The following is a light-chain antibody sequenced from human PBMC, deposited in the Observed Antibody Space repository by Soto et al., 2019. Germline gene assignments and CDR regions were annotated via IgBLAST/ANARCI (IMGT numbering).Light chain of an antibody. CDR2: AVS. CDR3: CSYTSLSTVV. V-gene: IGLV2-14*01. J-gene: IGLJ2*01. CDR1: SSDVGGYNH. Sequence: QSVLSQPASVSGSPGQSITISCTGTSSDVGGYNHVSWYQHSPGKAPKLILFAVSDRPSGVSHRFSGSKSGNTASLTISGLQAEDEADYYCCSYTSLSTVVFGGGTKVTVL.